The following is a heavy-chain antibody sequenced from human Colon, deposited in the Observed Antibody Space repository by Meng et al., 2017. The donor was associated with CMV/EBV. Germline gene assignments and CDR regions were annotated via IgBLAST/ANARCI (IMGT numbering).Heavy chain of an antibody. Sequence: CAASGFTFTNSWMNWVRQAPGKGLEWVGRIQTIAEGGTTDYIAPVKGRFTISRDDSENTVYLQMNSLKTEDTAVYYCTSGNGKSDCDYWGQGTLVNVSS. V-gene: IGHV3-15*07. J-gene: IGHJ4*02. CDR2: IQTIAEGGTT. CDR3: TSGNGKSDCDY. CDR1: GFTFTNSW.